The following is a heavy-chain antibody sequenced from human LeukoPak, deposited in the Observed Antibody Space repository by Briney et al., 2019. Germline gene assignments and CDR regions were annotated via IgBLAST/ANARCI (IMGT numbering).Heavy chain of an antibody. CDR2: INHSGST. J-gene: IGHJ4*02. CDR1: GGSFSGYY. Sequence: PSETLSLTCAVYGGSFSGYYWSWIRQPPGKGLEWIGEINHSGSTNYNPSLKSRVTISVDTSKNQFSLKLSSVTAADTAVYYCARGASYYAPFDYWGQGTLVTVSS. CDR3: ARGASYYAPFDY. D-gene: IGHD3-10*01. V-gene: IGHV4-34*01.